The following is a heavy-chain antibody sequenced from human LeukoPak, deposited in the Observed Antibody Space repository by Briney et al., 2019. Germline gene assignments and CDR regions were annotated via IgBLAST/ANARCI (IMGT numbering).Heavy chain of an antibody. V-gene: IGHV1-69*05. CDR2: IIPIFGTA. CDR1: GGTFSSYA. J-gene: IGHJ6*03. D-gene: IGHD3-10*01. CDR3: ARVPYYGSGIHYYYMDV. Sequence: SVKVSCKASGGTFSSYAISWVRQAPGQGLEWMGRIIPIFGTANYAQKFQGRVTITTDESTSTAYMELSSLRSEDTAVYYCARVPYYGSGIHYYYMDVWGKGTTVTVSS.